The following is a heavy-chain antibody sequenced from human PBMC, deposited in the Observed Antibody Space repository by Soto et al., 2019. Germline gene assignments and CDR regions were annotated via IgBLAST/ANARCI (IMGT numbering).Heavy chain of an antibody. CDR2: VIPMFGTT. Sequence: QVQLVQSGAEVKQPGSSVKVSCKASGDTFSSYTISWVRQAPGQGLEWMGEVIPMFGTTNYPPTFQGRVTIPAEESTSSAYAGLSGLTSEDTVSYYCAMEGIYDNSAYSKFGCWGQGEVVTVSS. CDR1: GDTFSSYT. CDR3: AMEGIYDNSAYSKFGC. V-gene: IGHV1-69*01. J-gene: IGHJ4*02. D-gene: IGHD3-22*01.